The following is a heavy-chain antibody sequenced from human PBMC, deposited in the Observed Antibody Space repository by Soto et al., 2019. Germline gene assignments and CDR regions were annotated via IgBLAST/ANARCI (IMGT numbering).Heavy chain of an antibody. CDR1: GVTVTSNY. D-gene: IGHD4-17*01. Sequence: PGGSLRLSCAASGVTVTSNYMSWVRRAPGKGLECVSLMYSGGSTYYAASVKGRFTISRDTSKNTLYLQMNSLGAEDTGVYYCTTATAVTSFDSWGQGTLVTVS. J-gene: IGHJ4*02. CDR2: MYSGGST. CDR3: TTATAVTSFDS. V-gene: IGHV3-53*01.